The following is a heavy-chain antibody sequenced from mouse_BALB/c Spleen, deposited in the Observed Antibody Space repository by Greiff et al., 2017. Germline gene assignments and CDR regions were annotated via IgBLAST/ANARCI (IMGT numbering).Heavy chain of an antibody. Sequence: EVKVVESGGGLVKPGGSLKLSCAASGFTFSDYYMYWVRQTPEKRLEWVATISDGGSYTYYPDSVKGRFTISRDNAKNNLYLQMSSLKSEDTAMYYCARGDDDAMDYWGQGTSVTVSS. CDR1: GFTFSDYY. D-gene: IGHD2-12*01. CDR2: ISDGGSYT. J-gene: IGHJ4*01. CDR3: ARGDDDAMDY. V-gene: IGHV5-4*02.